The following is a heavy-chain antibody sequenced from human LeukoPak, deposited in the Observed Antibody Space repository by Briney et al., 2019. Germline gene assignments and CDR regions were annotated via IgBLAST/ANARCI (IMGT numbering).Heavy chain of an antibody. CDR2: IYYSGST. Sequence: SQTLSLTCTVSGGSISSGGYYWSWIRPHPGKGLEWIGYIYYSGSTYYNPSLKSRVTISVDTSKNQFSLKLSSVTAADTAVYYCASILWFGEFNDYWGQGTLVTVSS. CDR1: GGSISSGGYY. V-gene: IGHV4-31*03. D-gene: IGHD3-10*01. J-gene: IGHJ4*02. CDR3: ASILWFGEFNDY.